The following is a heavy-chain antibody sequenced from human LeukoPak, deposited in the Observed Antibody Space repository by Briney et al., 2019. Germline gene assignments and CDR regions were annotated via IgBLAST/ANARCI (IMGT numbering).Heavy chain of an antibody. V-gene: IGHV4-59*01. Sequence: SETLSLTCTVSGGSISSYYWSWIRQPPGKGLEWIGYIYYRGSTNYNPSLKSRVAISVDTSKNQFSLKLSSVTAADTAVYYCARGIRYYGPWYYYYGMDVWGQGTTVTVSS. D-gene: IGHD3-10*01. CDR1: GGSISSYY. CDR2: IYYRGST. J-gene: IGHJ6*02. CDR3: ARGIRYYGPWYYYYGMDV.